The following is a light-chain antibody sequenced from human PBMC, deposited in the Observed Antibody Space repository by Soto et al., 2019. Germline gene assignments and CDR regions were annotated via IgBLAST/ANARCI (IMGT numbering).Light chain of an antibody. Sequence: IQLTQSPSSLSASVGDRVTITCRASQDISNFLNWYQQKPGRAPKLLISDASHLETGVTSRFSGSGSGTDFTFTISSLQPEDIATYYCQYYDNLFFTFGPGTKVDIK. J-gene: IGKJ3*01. V-gene: IGKV1-33*01. CDR3: QYYDNLFFT. CDR2: DAS. CDR1: QDISNF.